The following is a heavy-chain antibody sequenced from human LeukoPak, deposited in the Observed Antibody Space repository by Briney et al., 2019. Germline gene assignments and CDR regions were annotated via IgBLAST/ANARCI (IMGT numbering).Heavy chain of an antibody. V-gene: IGHV4-59*01. Sequence: PSETLSLTCTVSGGSLSSYYWSWLRQPPGKGLEWIGYIYYSGSTNYNPSLKSRVTISVDTSKNQFSLKLSSVTAADTAVYYCARDGTAPLEGYYYGMDVWGRGTTVTVSS. CDR1: GGSLSSYY. CDR2: IYYSGST. J-gene: IGHJ6*02. D-gene: IGHD5-18*01. CDR3: ARDGTAPLEGYYYGMDV.